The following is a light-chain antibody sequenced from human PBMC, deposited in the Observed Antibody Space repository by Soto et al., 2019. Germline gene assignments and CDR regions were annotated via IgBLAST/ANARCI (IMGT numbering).Light chain of an antibody. CDR1: SSNLGAGYD. Sequence: QSVLTQPPSVSGAPGQRVTLSCTGNSSNLGAGYDVHWYQQLPGAAPKLVIFGNRNRTSWVPERFSGSKSGTSASLAITGLQAEDEADYYCQAYDYSLTASVFGGGTKVTVL. CDR3: QAYDYSLTASV. J-gene: IGLJ3*02. CDR2: GNR. V-gene: IGLV1-40*01.